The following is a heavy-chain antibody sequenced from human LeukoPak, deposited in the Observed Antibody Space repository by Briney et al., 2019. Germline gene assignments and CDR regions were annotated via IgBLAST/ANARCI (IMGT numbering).Heavy chain of an antibody. V-gene: IGHV4-30-4*01. CDR1: GGSLSSGDYY. Sequence: SQTLSLTCTVSGGSLSSGDYYWSWLRQPPGTGLEWIGYIYYSGSTYYNPSLKSRVTISVDTSKNQFSLKLSSVTAADTAVYYCARERTVTTILGGWFDPWGQGTLVTVSS. CDR3: ARERTVTTILGGWFDP. D-gene: IGHD3-3*01. J-gene: IGHJ5*02. CDR2: IYYSGST.